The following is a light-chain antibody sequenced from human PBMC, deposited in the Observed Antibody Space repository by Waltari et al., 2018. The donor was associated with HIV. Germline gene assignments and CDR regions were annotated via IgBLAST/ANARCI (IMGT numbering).Light chain of an antibody. CDR3: SSFRSTTTSIL. V-gene: IGLV2-14*01. J-gene: IGLJ2*01. Sequence: QAALTQPASVSGSPGQSITISCTGTSSAVGNYNYVCRYQQHPGKAPKLLIYEVTNRPSGVSDRFSGSKSGNTASLTISGLQAEDEADYYCSSFRSTTTSILFGGGTKLTVL. CDR1: SSAVGNYNY. CDR2: EVT.